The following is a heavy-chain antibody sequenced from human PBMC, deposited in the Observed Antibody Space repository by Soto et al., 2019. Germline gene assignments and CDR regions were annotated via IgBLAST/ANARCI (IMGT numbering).Heavy chain of an antibody. CDR3: AKDRWAGQINMIVVAIDY. D-gene: IGHD3-22*01. CDR2: ISGSGGST. J-gene: IGHJ4*03. V-gene: IGHV3-23*01. Sequence: EVQLLESGGGLVQPGGSLRLSCAASGFTFSSYAMSWVRQAPGKGLEWVSAISGSGGSTYYADSVKGPFTLSRDNSKNTLYLQMNSLRAEDTAVYYCAKDRWAGQINMIVVAIDYWGHGTLVTVSS. CDR1: GFTFSSYA.